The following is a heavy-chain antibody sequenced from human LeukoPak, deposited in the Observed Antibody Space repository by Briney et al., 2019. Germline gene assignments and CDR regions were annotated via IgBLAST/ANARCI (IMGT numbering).Heavy chain of an antibody. V-gene: IGHV4-30-2*01. CDR2: IYHSGST. D-gene: IGHD6-13*01. Sequence: KPSETLSLTCAVSGGSISSGGYSWSWIRQPPGKGLEWIGYIYHSGSTYYNPSLKSRVTISVDRSKNQFSLKLSSVTAADTAVYYCARIGLYSSSYFDYWGQGTLVTVSS. CDR3: ARIGLYSSSYFDY. J-gene: IGHJ4*02. CDR1: GGSISSGGYS.